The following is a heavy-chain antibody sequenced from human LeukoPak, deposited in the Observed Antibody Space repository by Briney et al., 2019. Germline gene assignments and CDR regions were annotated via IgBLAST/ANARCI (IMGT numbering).Heavy chain of an antibody. J-gene: IGHJ4*02. CDR1: GFDVSRYY. V-gene: IGHV3-53*05. CDR3: MDTAVG. Sequence: GGSLRLSCAASGFDVSRYYMTWVRQPPGKGLEWVSVIYSDGSTYYADSVKGRFTISRDNSKNTVYLQMNRLRVEDSAVYSCMDTAVGWGQGTLVTVSS. CDR2: IYSDGST. D-gene: IGHD5-18*01.